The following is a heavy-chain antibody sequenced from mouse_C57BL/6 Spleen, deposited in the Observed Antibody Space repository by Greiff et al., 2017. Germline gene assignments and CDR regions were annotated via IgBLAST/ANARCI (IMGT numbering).Heavy chain of an antibody. CDR2: ISSGSSTI. D-gene: IGHD2-4*01. J-gene: IGHJ4*01. CDR1: GFTFSDYG. Sequence: DVKLVESGGGLVKPGGSLKLSCAASGFTFSDYGMHWVRRAPEKGLEWVAYISSGSSTIYYADTVTGRFTISRDNAKNTLFLQMTSLRSEDTAMYYCARPGDEYDYCYAMDYWGQGTSVTVSS. CDR3: ARPGDEYDYCYAMDY. V-gene: IGHV5-17*01.